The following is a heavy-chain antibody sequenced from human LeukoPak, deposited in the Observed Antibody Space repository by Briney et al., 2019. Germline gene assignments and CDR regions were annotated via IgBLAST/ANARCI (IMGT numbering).Heavy chain of an antibody. Sequence: GGSLRLSCAASGFTFSTYWMSWVSQAPGKGLEWVANIKEDGSEEYYVDSVKGRFTISRDNAKNSLYLQMNGLRAEDTAVYYCVKDPPSPDSNSNYLFHYWGQGTLVTVSS. CDR1: GFTFSTYW. CDR3: VKDPPSPDSNSNYLFHY. V-gene: IGHV3-7*01. J-gene: IGHJ4*02. CDR2: IKEDGSEE. D-gene: IGHD4-11*01.